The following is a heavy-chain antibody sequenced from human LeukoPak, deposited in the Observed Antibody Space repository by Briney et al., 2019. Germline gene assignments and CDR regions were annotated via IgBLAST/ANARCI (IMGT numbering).Heavy chain of an antibody. CDR2: IYYSGST. D-gene: IGHD3-9*01. CDR3: ASTYYDILTGPGRFDP. V-gene: IGHV4-30-4*01. Sequence: SETLSLTCTVSGGSISSGDYYWSWLRQPPGTGLEWIGYIYYSGSTYYNPSLKSRVTISVDTSKNQFSLKLSSVTAADTAVYYCASTYYDILTGPGRFDPWGQGTLVTVSS. J-gene: IGHJ5*02. CDR1: GGSISSGDYY.